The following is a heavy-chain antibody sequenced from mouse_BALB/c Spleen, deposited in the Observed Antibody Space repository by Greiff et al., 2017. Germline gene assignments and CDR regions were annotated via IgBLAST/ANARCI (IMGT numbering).Heavy chain of an antibody. D-gene: IGHD2-4*01. V-gene: IGHV1-4*01. CDR2: INPSSGYT. CDR3: ANYDYDPSFAY. CDR1: GYTFTSYT. Sequence: VKLVESGAELAKPGASVKMSCKASGYTFTSYTMHWVKQRPGQGLEWIGYINPSSGYTNYNQKFKDKATLTADKSSSTAYMQLSSLTSEDSAVYYCANYDYDPSFAYWGQGTLVTVSA. J-gene: IGHJ3*01.